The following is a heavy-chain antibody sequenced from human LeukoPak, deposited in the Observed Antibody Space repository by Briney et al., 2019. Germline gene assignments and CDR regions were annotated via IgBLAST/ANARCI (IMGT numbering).Heavy chain of an antibody. CDR1: GFTFSSYA. CDR2: ISFDGSVK. J-gene: IGHJ5*02. D-gene: IGHD6-19*01. V-gene: IGHV3-30*18. CDR3: GKESVSSGWNWIDA. Sequence: GGSLRLSCVGSGFTFSSYAMHWVRQAPGKGLEWVALISFDGSVKYFADSVTGRFTISRDNSMNTLYLQMSSLRLEDTAVYYCGKESVSSGWNWIDAWGQGSLVTVSP.